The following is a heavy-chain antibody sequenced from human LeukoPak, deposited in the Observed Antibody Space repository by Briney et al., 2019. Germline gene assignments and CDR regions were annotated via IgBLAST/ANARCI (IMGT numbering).Heavy chain of an antibody. CDR2: IYSGGGT. D-gene: IGHD3-10*01. CDR3: ARGARLLWFAFDI. V-gene: IGHV3-53*01. CDR1: GFTVSSNY. J-gene: IGHJ3*02. Sequence: PGGSLRLSCAASGFTVSSNYMSWVRQAPGKGLEWVSVIYSGGGTYYADSVKGRFTISRDNSKNTLYLRMNSPRAEDTAVYYCARGARLLWFAFDIWGQGTMVTVSS.